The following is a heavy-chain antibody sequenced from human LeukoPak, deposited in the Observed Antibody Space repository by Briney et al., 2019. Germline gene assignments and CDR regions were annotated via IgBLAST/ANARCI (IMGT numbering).Heavy chain of an antibody. CDR1: GFTFSSYA. CDR3: ARDGLRKNYFDY. V-gene: IGHV3-30*04. Sequence: PGGSLRLSCAASGFTFSSYAMHWVRQAPGKGLEWVAVISYDGSNKYYADSVKGRFTISRDNSKNTLYLQMNSLRDEDAAVYYCARDGLRKNYFDYWGQGTLVTVSS. CDR2: ISYDGSNK. D-gene: IGHD5-12*01. J-gene: IGHJ4*02.